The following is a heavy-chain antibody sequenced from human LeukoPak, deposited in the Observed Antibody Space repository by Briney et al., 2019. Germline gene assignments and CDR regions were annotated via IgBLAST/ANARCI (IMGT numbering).Heavy chain of an antibody. CDR3: ARDLSPVVRASPMGY. V-gene: IGHV3-30*03. CDR2: ITYDGYYK. Sequence: GGSLRLSCAASGFTFTSYGMHWVRKSPGKGLEWVALITYDGYYKYYSDSVKGRFNISSETSKNTLYLQMNSLRAEDTAVYYCARDLSPVVRASPMGYWGQGTLVTVSS. J-gene: IGHJ4*02. CDR1: GFTFTSYG. D-gene: IGHD3-10*01.